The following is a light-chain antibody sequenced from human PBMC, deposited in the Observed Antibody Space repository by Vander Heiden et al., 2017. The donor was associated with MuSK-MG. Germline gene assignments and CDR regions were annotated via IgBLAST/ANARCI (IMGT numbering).Light chain of an antibody. Sequence: QSALTQPPSVSGARGQRVTLSCTGTSPHTGAGYDVHWYQQLPGTAPNLLIYGNSNRPSGVPDRFSGSKSGTSASLAITGLQAEDEADYYCQSYDSSLSGSVFGGGTKLTVL. CDR3: QSYDSSLSGSV. J-gene: IGLJ2*01. CDR1: SPHTGAGYD. V-gene: IGLV1-40*01. CDR2: GNS.